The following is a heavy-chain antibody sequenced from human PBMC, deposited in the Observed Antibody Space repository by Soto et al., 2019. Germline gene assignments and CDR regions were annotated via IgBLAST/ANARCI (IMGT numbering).Heavy chain of an antibody. CDR1: GFTFTSSA. V-gene: IGHV1-58*02. CDR2: IVVGSGNT. J-gene: IGHJ6*03. Sequence: SVKVSFKASGFTFTSSAMQWVRQARGQRLEWIGWIVVGSGNTNYAQKFQERVTITRDMSTSTAYMELSSLRSEDTAVYYCAAANAAAPYYYYYYMDVWGKGTTVTVSS. D-gene: IGHD2-2*01. CDR3: AAANAAAPYYYYYYMDV.